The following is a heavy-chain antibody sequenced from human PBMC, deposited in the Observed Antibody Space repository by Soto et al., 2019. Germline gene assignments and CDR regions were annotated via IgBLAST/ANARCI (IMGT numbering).Heavy chain of an antibody. J-gene: IGHJ4*02. Sequence: QVQLQESGPGLVKPSRTLSLTCTVSGGSISSGGYYWSWIRQHPGKGLEWIGYIFYSGSTYYNPSLKSRVTISVDTSKNQFSLKLSSVTAADTAVYYCALRLGDPGRLYFDDWGQGTLVTVSS. CDR3: ALRLGDPGRLYFDD. CDR2: IFYSGST. CDR1: GGSISSGGYY. V-gene: IGHV4-31*03. D-gene: IGHD3-16*01.